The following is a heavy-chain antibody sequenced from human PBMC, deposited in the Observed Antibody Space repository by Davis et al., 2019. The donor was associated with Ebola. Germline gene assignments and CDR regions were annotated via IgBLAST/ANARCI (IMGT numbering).Heavy chain of an antibody. CDR2: IYHSGST. D-gene: IGHD3-3*01. Sequence: ESLKISCAASGFTFSSYWMSWVRQAPGKGLEWIGEIYHSGSTNYNPSLKSRVTISVDKSKNQFSLKLSSVTAADTAVYYCARDYAFRYWGQGTLVTVSS. CDR1: GFTFSSYW. J-gene: IGHJ4*02. V-gene: IGHV4/OR15-8*01. CDR3: ARDYAFRY.